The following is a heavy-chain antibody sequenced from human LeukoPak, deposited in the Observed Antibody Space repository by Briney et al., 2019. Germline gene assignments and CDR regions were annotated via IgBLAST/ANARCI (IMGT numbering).Heavy chain of an antibody. CDR2: IYTSGST. CDR3: ASGDYYDSSWGFDY. CDR1: GGSISSGSYY. V-gene: IGHV4-61*02. Sequence: PSETLSLTCTVSGGSISSGSYYWSWIRQPAGKGLEWIGRIYTSGSTNYNPSLKSRVTISVDTSKNQFSLKLSSVTAADTAVYYCASGDYYDSSWGFDYWGQGTLVTVSS. J-gene: IGHJ4*02. D-gene: IGHD3-22*01.